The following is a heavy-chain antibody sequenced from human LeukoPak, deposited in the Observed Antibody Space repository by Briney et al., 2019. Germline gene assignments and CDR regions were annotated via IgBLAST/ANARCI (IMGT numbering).Heavy chain of an antibody. D-gene: IGHD3-10*01. Sequence: GESLKISCQASGFNFPSFWISWVRQMPGKGLEWIGRIDPNDSDTNYRPAFQGDVTISVDKSITTAYLQWSSLKASDSGMYYCARHYDYDPGTLWGQGTLVTVSS. V-gene: IGHV5-10-1*01. J-gene: IGHJ4*02. CDR1: GFNFPSFW. CDR2: IDPNDSDT. CDR3: ARHYDYDPGTL.